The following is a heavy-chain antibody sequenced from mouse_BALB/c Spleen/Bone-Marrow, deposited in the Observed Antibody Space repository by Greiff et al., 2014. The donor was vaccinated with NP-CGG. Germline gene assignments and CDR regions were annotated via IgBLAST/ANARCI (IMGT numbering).Heavy chain of an antibody. J-gene: IGHJ4*01. CDR2: IWSGGST. D-gene: IGHD4-1*01. CDR1: GFSLTSFG. Sequence: QVQLQQSGPGLVQPSQSLSITCTVSGFSLTSFGIHWVRQSPGKGLEWLGVIWSGGSTDYNAAFISRLSISKDNSKSQVLFKMNSLQANDTAIYYCTRNWDDYAMDYWGQGTSVTVSS. CDR3: TRNWDDYAMDY. V-gene: IGHV2-2*02.